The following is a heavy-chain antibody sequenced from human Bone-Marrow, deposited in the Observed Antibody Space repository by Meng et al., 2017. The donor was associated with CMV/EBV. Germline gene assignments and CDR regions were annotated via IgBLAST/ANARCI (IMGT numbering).Heavy chain of an antibody. CDR3: TAPLPGEFDY. Sequence: GGSLRLSCTASGFTFGDYAMSWVRQAPGKGLEWVGFIRSKAYGGTTEYAASVKGRFTISRDDSKSIAYLQMNSLKTEDTAVYYGTAPLPGEFDYWGQGTLVTVSS. CDR1: GFTFGDYA. D-gene: IGHD4-17*01. J-gene: IGHJ4*02. CDR2: IRSKAYGGTT. V-gene: IGHV3-49*04.